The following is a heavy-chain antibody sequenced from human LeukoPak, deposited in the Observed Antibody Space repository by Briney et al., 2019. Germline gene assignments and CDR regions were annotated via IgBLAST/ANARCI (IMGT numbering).Heavy chain of an antibody. CDR3: ARHSGTIFGVVPFDP. J-gene: IGHJ5*02. CDR1: GYSFTSYW. D-gene: IGHD3-3*01. CDR2: IYPGDSDT. Sequence: GESLKISCKGSGYSFTSYWIGWVRQMPGKGQEWMGIIYPGDSDTRYSPSFQGQVTISADKSISTAYLQWSSLKASDTAMYYCARHSGTIFGVVPFDPWGQGTLVTVSS. V-gene: IGHV5-51*01.